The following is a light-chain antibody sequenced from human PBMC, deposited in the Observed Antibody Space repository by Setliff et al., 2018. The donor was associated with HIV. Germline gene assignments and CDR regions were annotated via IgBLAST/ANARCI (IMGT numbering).Light chain of an antibody. CDR1: SSDVGAFDY. V-gene: IGLV2-14*01. Sequence: QSALTQPASISGSPGQSITISCTGTSSDVGAFDYVSWYQQHPGKAPKLMIFEVNYRPSGISSRFSGSKSGNTASLTISGLQAEDEADYYCSSFTTTSTVVFGGGTKVTVL. CDR2: EVN. CDR3: SSFTTTSTVV. J-gene: IGLJ2*01.